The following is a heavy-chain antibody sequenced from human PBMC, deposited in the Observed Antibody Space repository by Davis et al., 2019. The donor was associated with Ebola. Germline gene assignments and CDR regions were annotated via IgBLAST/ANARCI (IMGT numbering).Heavy chain of an antibody. J-gene: IGHJ4*02. CDR2: MNPNRGNT. CDR1: RYTFTSYD. CDR3: ASGYSGYGVDY. Sequence: ASVPVSCLASRYTFTSYDINWVRQATGQGLEWMGWMNPNRGNTGYAQKFQGRVTMTRNTSISTAYMELSSLRSEDTAVYYCASGYSGYGVDYWGQGTLVTVSS. V-gene: IGHV1-8*01. D-gene: IGHD5-12*01.